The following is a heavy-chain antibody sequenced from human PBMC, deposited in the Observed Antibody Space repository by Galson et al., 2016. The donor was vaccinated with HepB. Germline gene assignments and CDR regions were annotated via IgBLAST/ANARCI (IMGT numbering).Heavy chain of an antibody. V-gene: IGHV3-30*04. Sequence: QAPGKGLEWVAFISYDETKKFYADSVKGRFIISRDKSKNTLYLQMNSLRPEDTAVYYCARDRATGSGSYYPYHYFYGMDVWGQGTTVSVSS. J-gene: IGHJ6*02. D-gene: IGHD3-10*01. CDR3: ARDRATGSGSYYPYHYFYGMDV. CDR2: ISYDETKK.